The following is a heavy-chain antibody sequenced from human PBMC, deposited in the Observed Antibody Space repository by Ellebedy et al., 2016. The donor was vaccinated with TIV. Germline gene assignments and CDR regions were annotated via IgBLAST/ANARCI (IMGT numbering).Heavy chain of an antibody. CDR3: ARDRGYSYGQNLDY. J-gene: IGHJ4*02. CDR1: GGTFSSYA. V-gene: IGHV1-69*05. Sequence: SVKVSCXASGGTFSSYAISWVRQAPGQGLEWMGGIIPIFGTANYAQKLQGRVTMTTDTSTSTAYMELRSLRSDDTAVYYCARDRGYSYGQNLDYWGQGTLVTVSS. D-gene: IGHD5-18*01. CDR2: IIPIFGTA.